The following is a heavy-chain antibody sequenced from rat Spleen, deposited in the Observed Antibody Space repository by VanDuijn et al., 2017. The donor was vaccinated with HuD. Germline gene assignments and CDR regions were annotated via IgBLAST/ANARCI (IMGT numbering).Heavy chain of an antibody. V-gene: IGHV5S14*01. CDR2: INTGGGNP. CDR3: TRRGGLGYYFDY. D-gene: IGHD4-6*01. CDR1: GFTFSNYY. J-gene: IGHJ2*01. Sequence: EVQLVESGGGLVQPGRSMKLSCAASGFTFSNYYMAWFRQTPTKGLEWAAPINTGGGNPYYLAPGQGSFTISRDNAKNTQYLQMDSLRSEDTATYYCTRRGGLGYYFDYWGQGVMVTVSS.